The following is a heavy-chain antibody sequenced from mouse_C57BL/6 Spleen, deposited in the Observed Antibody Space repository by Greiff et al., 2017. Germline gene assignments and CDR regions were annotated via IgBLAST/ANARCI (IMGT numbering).Heavy chain of an antibody. CDR1: GFTFSDYG. D-gene: IGHD1-1*01. CDR3: ARDGYLDY. CDR2: ISSGSSTI. V-gene: IGHV5-17*01. J-gene: IGHJ2*01. Sequence: EVKLVESGGGLVKPGGSLKLSCAVSGFTFSDYGMHWVRQAPEKGLEWVAYISSGSSTIYYADTVKGRFTISRANAKNTLFLQMTSLRTEDTAMYYCARDGYLDYWGQGTTLTGSS.